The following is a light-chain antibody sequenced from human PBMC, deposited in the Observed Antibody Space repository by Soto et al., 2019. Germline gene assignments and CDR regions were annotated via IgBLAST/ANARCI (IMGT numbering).Light chain of an antibody. V-gene: IGKV1-27*01. CDR3: QKYNSAPLS. J-gene: IGKJ4*01. CDR1: QGMSNY. CDR2: AAS. Sequence: DIQMTQSPSSLSASVGDRVTITCRASQGMSNYLAWYQQKPGKVPQLLIYAASTMQSVVPSRFSGSGPGTDFTLTISTLQTEDVATYYCQKYNSAPLSFGGGTKVQIK.